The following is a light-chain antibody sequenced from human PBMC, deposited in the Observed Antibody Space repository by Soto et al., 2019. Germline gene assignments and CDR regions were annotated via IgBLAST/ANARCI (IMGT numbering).Light chain of an antibody. CDR1: SSDVGGYNY. CDR3: CSFVGDYTLV. J-gene: IGLJ3*02. CDR2: AVT. Sequence: QSALTQPRSVSGSPGQSVTMSCTGTSSDVGGYNYVSWYQQLPGKAPKLMIYAVTKRPSGVPDRFSGSKSGNTASLTISGLQAEDEAEYSCCSFVGDYTLVFGGGTQLTVL. V-gene: IGLV2-11*01.